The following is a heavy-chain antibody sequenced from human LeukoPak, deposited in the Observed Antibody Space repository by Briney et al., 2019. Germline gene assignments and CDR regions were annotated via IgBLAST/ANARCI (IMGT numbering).Heavy chain of an antibody. D-gene: IGHD3-22*01. Sequence: PSETLSLTCTVSGGSMSNYYWSWIRQPAGKGLEWIGRIYASGSTNYNPSLKSRVTMSVDTSKNQFSLKLSSVTAADTAVYYCARGQYYYDSSGYPDYWGQGTLVTVSS. CDR1: GGSMSNYY. CDR2: IYASGST. CDR3: ARGQYYYDSSGYPDY. J-gene: IGHJ4*02. V-gene: IGHV4-4*07.